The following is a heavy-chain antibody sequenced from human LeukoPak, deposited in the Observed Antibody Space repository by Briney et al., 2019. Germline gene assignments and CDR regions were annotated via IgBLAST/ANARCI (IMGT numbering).Heavy chain of an antibody. CDR2: ISSSSSYI. Sequence: GGSLRLSCAASGFTFSSYSMNWVRQAPGKGLEWVSSISSSSSYIYYADSVKGRFTISRDNSKNTLYLQMNSLRAEDTAVYYCAKNYGDYVFSLYYFDYWGQGTLVTVSS. V-gene: IGHV3-21*01. CDR3: AKNYGDYVFSLYYFDY. J-gene: IGHJ4*02. CDR1: GFTFSSYS. D-gene: IGHD4-17*01.